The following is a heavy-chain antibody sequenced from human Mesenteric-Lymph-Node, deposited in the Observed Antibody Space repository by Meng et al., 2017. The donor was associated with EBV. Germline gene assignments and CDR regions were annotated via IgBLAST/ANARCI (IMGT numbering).Heavy chain of an antibody. Sequence: QVQLQQWGAGLLKPSETLSLTCAVSGESFSGYLWSWIRQSPGRGLEWIGEVSHRGTTNFNPSLKSRVAISVSMPQRQFSLKLNSVTAADTAVYYCARGVTVDAGMADFDHWGHGTLVTVSS. CDR1: GESFSGYL. J-gene: IGHJ4*01. CDR3: ARGVTVDAGMADFDH. D-gene: IGHD5-18*01. V-gene: IGHV4-34*02. CDR2: VSHRGTT.